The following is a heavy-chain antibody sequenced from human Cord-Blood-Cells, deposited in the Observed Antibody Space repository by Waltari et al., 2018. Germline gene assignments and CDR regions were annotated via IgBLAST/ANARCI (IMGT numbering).Heavy chain of an antibody. CDR1: GYTFTSYG. CDR3: ASMYSSSPYWYFDL. Sequence: QVQLVQSGAEVKKPGASVKVSCKASGYTFTSYGISWVRQAPGQGLEWMGWISAYNGNTNYAQKLQGRGTMTTDTSTSTDYMERRSLRSDDTAVYYCASMYSSSPYWYFDLWGRGTLVTVSS. V-gene: IGHV1-18*01. J-gene: IGHJ2*01. D-gene: IGHD6-6*01. CDR2: ISAYNGNT.